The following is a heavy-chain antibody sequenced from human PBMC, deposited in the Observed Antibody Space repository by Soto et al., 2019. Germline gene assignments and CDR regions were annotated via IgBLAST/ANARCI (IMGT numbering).Heavy chain of an antibody. D-gene: IGHD3-10*01. J-gene: IGHJ4*02. CDR1: GYTFTSYD. CDR2: MNPNSGNT. V-gene: IGHV1-8*01. Sequence: ASVKVSCKAPGYTFTSYDINWVRQATGQGLEWMGWMNPNSGNTGYAQKFQGRVTMTRNTSISTAYMELSSLRSEDTAVYYCARGDPTFLWFGELYPYFDYWGQGTQVTVSS. CDR3: ARGDPTFLWFGELYPYFDY.